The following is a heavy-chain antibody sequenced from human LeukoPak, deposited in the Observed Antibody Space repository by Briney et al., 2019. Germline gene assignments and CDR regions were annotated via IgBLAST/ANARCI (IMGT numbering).Heavy chain of an antibody. CDR1: GGSFSGYY. CDR2: INHSGST. V-gene: IGHV4-34*01. D-gene: IGHD3-16*01. Sequence: SETLSLTCAVYGGSFSGYYWSWIGQPPGKGVEWIGEINHSGSTNYNPSPKSRVTISVDTSKNQFSLKLSSVTAADTAVYYCARTRDPGGYYYYYYMDVWGKGTTVTVSS. CDR3: ARTRDPGGYYYYYYMDV. J-gene: IGHJ6*03.